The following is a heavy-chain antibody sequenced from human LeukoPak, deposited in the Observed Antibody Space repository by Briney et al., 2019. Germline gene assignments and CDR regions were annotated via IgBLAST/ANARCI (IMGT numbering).Heavy chain of an antibody. CDR2: IYHSGST. J-gene: IGHJ6*02. CDR1: GGSISSGGYS. Sequence: SETLSLTCAVSGGSISSGGYSWSWIRQPPGKGLEWIGYIYHSGSTYYNPSLKSRVTISVDRSKNQSSLKLSSVTAADTAVYYCARSHPVASQQFYYYYYGMDVWGQGTTVTVSS. CDR3: ARSHPVASQQFYYYYYGMDV. V-gene: IGHV4-30-2*01. D-gene: IGHD4-11*01.